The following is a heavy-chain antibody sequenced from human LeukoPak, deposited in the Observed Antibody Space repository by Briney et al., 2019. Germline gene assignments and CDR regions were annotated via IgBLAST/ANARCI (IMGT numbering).Heavy chain of an antibody. J-gene: IGHJ1*01. CDR2: ISISSNAI. V-gene: IGHV3-48*04. Sequence: PGGSLRLSCAASGFIFSNYNMNWVRQAPGKGLEWISYISISSNAIYYADSVKGRFTISRDNAKNSLYLQMNSLRAEDTAVYYCARDRRGDLEYWGQGTLVTVSS. D-gene: IGHD4-17*01. CDR1: GFIFSNYN. CDR3: ARDRRGDLEY.